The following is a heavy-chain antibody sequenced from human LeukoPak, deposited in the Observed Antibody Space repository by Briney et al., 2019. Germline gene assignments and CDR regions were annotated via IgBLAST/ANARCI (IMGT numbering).Heavy chain of an antibody. V-gene: IGHV6-1*01. CDR2: TFYRSKWHN. CDR3: AGTTDYSSFLAF. CDR1: GDSVSSSSAV. D-gene: IGHD4-11*01. J-gene: IGHJ4*02. Sequence: SQTLSLTCAVSGDSVSSSSAVWNWIRQSPSRGLEWLGRTFYRSKWHNEYAESVKSRISITSDTSKNQFSLQLNSVTPEDTAEYYCAGTTDYSSFLAFWGQGTLVTVSS.